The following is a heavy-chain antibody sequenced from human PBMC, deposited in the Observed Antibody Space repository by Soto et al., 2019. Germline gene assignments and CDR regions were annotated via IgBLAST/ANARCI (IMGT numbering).Heavy chain of an antibody. Sequence: PSETLSLTCAVYGGSFSGYYWSWIRQPPGKGLEWIGDINHSGSTNYNPSLKSRVTILVDTSKNKSSLKLSYVTAADTAAYYRGSCWVTCCGVARYNWFDPWGQGTLVTVSS. J-gene: IGHJ5*02. CDR2: INHSGST. CDR3: GSCWVTCCGVARYNWFDP. CDR1: GGSFSGYY. V-gene: IGHV4-34*01. D-gene: IGHD3-3*01.